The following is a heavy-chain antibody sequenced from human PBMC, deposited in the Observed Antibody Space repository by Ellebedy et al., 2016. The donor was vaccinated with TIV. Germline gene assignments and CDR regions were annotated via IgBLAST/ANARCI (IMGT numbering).Heavy chain of an antibody. CDR1: GYTFTSYG. J-gene: IGHJ3*02. CDR2: ISAYNGNT. D-gene: IGHD2-21*02. Sequence: ASVKVSCKASGYTFTSYGISWVRQAPGQGLEWMGWISAYNGNTNYAQKLQGRVTMTTDTSTSTAYMELRSLRSDDTAVYYCARSSKYCGGDCYGDAFDIWGQGTMVTVSS. CDR3: ARSSKYCGGDCYGDAFDI. V-gene: IGHV1-18*01.